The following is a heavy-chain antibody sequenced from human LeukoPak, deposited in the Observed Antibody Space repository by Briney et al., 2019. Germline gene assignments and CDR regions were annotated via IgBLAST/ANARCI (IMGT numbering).Heavy chain of an antibody. Sequence: GGSLRLSCAASGFTFSSYSMNWVRQAPGKGVEWVSSISSSSSYIYYADSVKGRFTISRDNAKNSLYLQMNSLRAEDTAVYYCARSRAARWENWFDPWGQGTLVTVSS. CDR3: ARSRAARWENWFDP. D-gene: IGHD1-26*01. CDR1: GFTFSSYS. CDR2: ISSSSSYI. V-gene: IGHV3-21*01. J-gene: IGHJ5*02.